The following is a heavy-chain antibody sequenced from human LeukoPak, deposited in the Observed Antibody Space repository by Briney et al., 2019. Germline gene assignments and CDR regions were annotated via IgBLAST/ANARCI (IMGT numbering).Heavy chain of an antibody. V-gene: IGHV1-2*02. CDR2: INHNNNVT. Sequence: AAVKVSCKASGYTFTHYRLHWVRQPAGQGLEGMGWINHNNNVTNYAQKFQRKVTMTRETSMNTAYMEVSSVRYDDTAVYYCASDIRPRVECFDYWGQGTLVTVSS. J-gene: IGHJ4*02. D-gene: IGHD3-3*01. CDR1: GYTFTHYR. CDR3: ASDIRPRVECFDY.